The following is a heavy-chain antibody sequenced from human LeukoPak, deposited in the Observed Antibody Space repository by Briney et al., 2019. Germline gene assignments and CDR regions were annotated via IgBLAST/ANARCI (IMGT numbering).Heavy chain of an antibody. Sequence: SETLSLTCAVYGGSFSGYYWSWIRQPPGKGLEWIGEINHSGSTNYNPSLKSRVTISVDTSKNQFSLKLSSVTAADTAVYYCARQGGVVVPAAIRVADTTDAFDIWGQGTMVTVSS. CDR2: INHSGST. V-gene: IGHV4-34*01. D-gene: IGHD2-2*02. J-gene: IGHJ3*02. CDR1: GGSFSGYY. CDR3: ARQGGVVVPAAIRVADTTDAFDI.